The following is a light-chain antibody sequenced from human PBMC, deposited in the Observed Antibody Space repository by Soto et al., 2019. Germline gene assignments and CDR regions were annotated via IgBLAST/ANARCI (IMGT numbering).Light chain of an antibody. CDR1: QSISSY. CDR3: QQSYSTLIT. CDR2: EAS. V-gene: IGKV1-39*01. J-gene: IGKJ5*01. Sequence: DIQMTQSPSSLSASVGDRVTITCRASQSISSYLNWYQQKPGKAPKLLIYEASSLQSGVPSRFSGSGSGTDFTLTISSLQPEDFATYYCQQSYSTLITFGQGTRLEIK.